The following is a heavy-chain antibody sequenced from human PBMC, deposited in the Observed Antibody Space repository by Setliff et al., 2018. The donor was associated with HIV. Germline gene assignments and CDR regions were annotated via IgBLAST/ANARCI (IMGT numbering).Heavy chain of an antibody. CDR3: ARGGTHYDFWSGYRLGYFDL. D-gene: IGHD3-3*01. V-gene: IGHV7-4-1*02. J-gene: IGHJ2*01. CDR2: INTNTGNP. Sequence: ASVKVSCKASGYSFADYAMNWVRQAPRQGLEWMGYINTNTGNPTYAQGFTGRFVFSFGTSVTTAYLQITGLRTEDTAVYFCARGGTHYDFWSGYRLGYFDLWGRGTLVTVSS. CDR1: GYSFADYA.